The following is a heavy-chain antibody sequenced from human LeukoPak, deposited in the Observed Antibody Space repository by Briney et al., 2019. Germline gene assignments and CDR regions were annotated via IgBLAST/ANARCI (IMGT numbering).Heavy chain of an antibody. CDR1: GFTFSSYS. J-gene: IGHJ5*02. CDR2: ISSSSSYI. Sequence: GGSLRLSCAASGFTFSSYSMNWVRQAPGKGLEWVSSISSSSSYIYYADSVKGRFTISRDDAKNSLYLRIDSLRAEDTAVYYCARDPFLTPWGQGTLVTVSS. D-gene: IGHD2/OR15-2a*01. CDR3: ARDPFLTP. V-gene: IGHV3-21*01.